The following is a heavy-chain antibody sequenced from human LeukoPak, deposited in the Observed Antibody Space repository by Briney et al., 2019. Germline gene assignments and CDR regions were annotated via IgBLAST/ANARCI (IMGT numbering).Heavy chain of an antibody. CDR1: GYSFTTYW. D-gene: IGHD3-22*01. CDR3: ARVGHYDSSGDFGNRFDY. V-gene: IGHV5-51*01. CDR2: IYPDDSDT. Sequence: GESLKISCKGSGYSFTTYWIGWVRQMPGKGLEWMGIIYPDDSDTRYSPSFQGQVTISADKSINTAYLQWSSLKASGTAIYYCARVGHYDSSGDFGNRFDYWGQGTLVTDSS. J-gene: IGHJ4*02.